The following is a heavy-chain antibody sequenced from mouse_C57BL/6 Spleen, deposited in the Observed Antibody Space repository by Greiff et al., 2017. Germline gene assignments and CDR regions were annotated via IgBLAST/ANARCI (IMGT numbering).Heavy chain of an antibody. D-gene: IGHD1-1*01. CDR1: SYSFTGYF. J-gene: IGHJ4*01. V-gene: IGHV1-20*01. CDR3: ARGVTNYYGSSPYAMDY. CDR2: INPYNGDT. Sequence: VQLQQSGPELVKPGDSVKISCKASSYSFTGYFMNWVMQSHGKSLEWIGRINPYNGDTFYNQKFKGKATLTVDKSSSTAHMELRSLTSEDSAVYYCARGVTNYYGSSPYAMDYWGQGTSVTVSS.